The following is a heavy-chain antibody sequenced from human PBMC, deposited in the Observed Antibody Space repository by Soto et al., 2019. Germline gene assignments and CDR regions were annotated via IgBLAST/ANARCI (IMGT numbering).Heavy chain of an antibody. CDR3: TRGGIWGVSWNWFDS. D-gene: IGHD3-10*01. J-gene: IGHJ5*01. Sequence: ASCRIKCSTHEMPLLQKKKRKYVEWVSGIDSAGDAKYPASVKGRFTLSRENAKNSLYLQMNSLIAEDTAMYYCTRGGIWGVSWNWFDSWVQGTLVTVSS. V-gene: IGHV3-13*01. CDR1: RIKCSTHE. CDR2: IDSAGDA.